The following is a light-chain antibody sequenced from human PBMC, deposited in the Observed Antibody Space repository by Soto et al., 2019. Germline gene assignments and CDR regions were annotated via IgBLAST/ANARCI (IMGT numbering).Light chain of an antibody. CDR1: SGHSSYI. V-gene: IGLV4-60*02. J-gene: IGLJ3*02. Sequence: QSVLTQSSSASASLGSSVKLTCTLSSGHSSYIVAWHQQQPGKAPRYLMKVEDSGSYSKGSGVPDRFSGSSSGADRYLTISNLHFEDEADYYCETWDSNTRVFGGGTKLTVL. CDR3: ETWDSNTRV. CDR2: VEDSGSY.